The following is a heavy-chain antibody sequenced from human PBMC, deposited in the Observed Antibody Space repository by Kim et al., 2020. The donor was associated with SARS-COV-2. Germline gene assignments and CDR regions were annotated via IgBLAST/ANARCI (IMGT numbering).Heavy chain of an antibody. D-gene: IGHD3-10*01. Sequence: ASVKVSCKASGYTFTGYYMHWVRQAPGQGLEWMGWINPNSGGTNYAQKFQGRVTMTRDTSISTAYMELSRLRSDDTAVYYCARTIIYYGSGSYDGMDVWGQGTTVTVSS. CDR2: INPNSGGT. V-gene: IGHV1-2*02. J-gene: IGHJ6*02. CDR1: GYTFTGYY. CDR3: ARTIIYYGSGSYDGMDV.